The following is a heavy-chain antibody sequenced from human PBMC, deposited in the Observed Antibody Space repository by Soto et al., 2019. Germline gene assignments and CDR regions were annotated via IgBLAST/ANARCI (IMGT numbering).Heavy chain of an antibody. CDR3: ARHGPLDAFDI. J-gene: IGHJ3*02. CDR2: IYYSGST. V-gene: IGHV4-59*08. Sequence: SETLSLTCTVSGGSISSYYWSWIRQPPGKGLEWIGYIYYSGSTNYNPSLKSRVTISVDTSKNQFSLKLSSVTAADTAVYYCARHGPLDAFDIWGQGTMVTVSS. CDR1: GGSISSYY.